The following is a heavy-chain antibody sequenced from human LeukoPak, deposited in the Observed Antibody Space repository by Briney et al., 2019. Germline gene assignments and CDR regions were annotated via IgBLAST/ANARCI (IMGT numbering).Heavy chain of an antibody. D-gene: IGHD5-18*01. V-gene: IGHV4-59*01. CDR1: GGSISSYY. CDR2: IYYSGST. CDR3: ARVGYSYGSSLGYYYYYMDV. J-gene: IGHJ6*03. Sequence: SETLSLTCTVSGGSISSYYWSWIRQPPGKGLEWIGYIYYSGSTNYNPSLKSRVTISVDTSKNQFSLKLSSVTAADTAVYYCARVGYSYGSSLGYYYYYMDVWGKGTTVTVSS.